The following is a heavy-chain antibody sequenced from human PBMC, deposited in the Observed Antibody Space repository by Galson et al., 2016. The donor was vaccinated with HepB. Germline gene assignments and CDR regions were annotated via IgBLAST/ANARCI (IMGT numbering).Heavy chain of an antibody. CDR3: AKDVLHDFVWGNYRREYRFGLDV. D-gene: IGHD3-16*02. V-gene: IGHV1-18*01. CDR2: ISGYSGDT. CDR1: GYTFSDYG. J-gene: IGHJ6*02. Sequence: SVKVSCKASGYTFSDYGISWVRQAPGRGLEWVGWISGYSGDTKYAQKFQGRVALTTHTSTSTANMELRSLRSDDTAVYYCAKDVLHDFVWGNYRREYRFGLDVWGQGTTVTVSS.